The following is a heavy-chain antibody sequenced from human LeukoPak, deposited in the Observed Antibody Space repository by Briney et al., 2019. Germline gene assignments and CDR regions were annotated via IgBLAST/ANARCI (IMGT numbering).Heavy chain of an antibody. D-gene: IGHD3-22*01. CDR1: GGSISSYY. Sequence: SETLSLTCTVSGGSISSYYWSWIRQPPGKGLEWIGYIYYSGSTNYNPSLKSRVTISVDTSKNQFSLKLSSVTAADTAVYYCVRHSYYYDSSGYYNFDYWGQGTLVTVSS. CDR3: VRHSYYYDSSGYYNFDY. V-gene: IGHV4-59*08. J-gene: IGHJ4*02. CDR2: IYYSGST.